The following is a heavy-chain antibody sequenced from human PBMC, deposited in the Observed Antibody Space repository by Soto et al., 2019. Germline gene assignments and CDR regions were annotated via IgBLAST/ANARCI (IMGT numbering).Heavy chain of an antibody. V-gene: IGHV3-30-3*01. CDR2: ISYDGSNK. CDR3: ARDRGLTVTKGSYGMHV. CDR1: GFTFSSYA. J-gene: IGHJ6*02. D-gene: IGHD4-17*01. Sequence: QVQLVESGGGVVQPGRSLRLSCAASGFTFSSYAMHWVRQAPGKGLEWVAVISYDGSNKYYADSVKGRFTISRDNSKNTLYLQMNSLRAEDTAVYYCARDRGLTVTKGSYGMHVWGQGTTVTVSS.